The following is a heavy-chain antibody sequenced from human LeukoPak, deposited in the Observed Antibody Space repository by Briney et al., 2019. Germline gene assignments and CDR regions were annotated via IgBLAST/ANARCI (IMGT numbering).Heavy chain of an antibody. CDR2: ISGSGGST. CDR3: AKDRPIAAAGRIVDAFDI. Sequence: PGGSLRLSCAASGLTFSGYAMSWVRQAPGKGLEWVSAISGSGGSTYYADSVKGRFTISRDNSKNTLYLQMNSLRAEDTAVYYCAKDRPIAAAGRIVDAFDIWGQGTMVTVSS. D-gene: IGHD6-13*01. CDR1: GLTFSGYA. V-gene: IGHV3-23*01. J-gene: IGHJ3*02.